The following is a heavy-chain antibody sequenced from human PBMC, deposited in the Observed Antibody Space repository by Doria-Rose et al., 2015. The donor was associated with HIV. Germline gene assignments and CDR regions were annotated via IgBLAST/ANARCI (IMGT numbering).Heavy chain of an antibody. Sequence: VQLVQSGGGLVRPGGSLRLSCATSGFTFRSHRINWVRQAPGNGLERVSSISSTSAYINYADSVSGRFTISSDNARNSLYLQMDSLRAEDTAIYYCATGVTLDYWGQGTLVTVSS. V-gene: IGHV3-21*01. CDR2: ISSTSAYI. D-gene: IGHD3-10*01. CDR1: GFTFRSHR. J-gene: IGHJ4*02. CDR3: ATGVTLDY.